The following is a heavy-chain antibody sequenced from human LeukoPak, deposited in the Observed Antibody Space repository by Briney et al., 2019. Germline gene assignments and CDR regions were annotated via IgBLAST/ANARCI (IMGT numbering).Heavy chain of an antibody. CDR3: TAAPNTTPGSLGH. D-gene: IGHD6-25*01. CDR1: GFSFSDYY. J-gene: IGHJ4*02. V-gene: IGHV3-11*01. CDR2: SSSSGSST. Sequence: GGSLRLSCAASGFSFSDYYMNWIRQAPGKGLEWVSYSSSSGSSTYYADPVKGRFTISRDCAKNALFLQMNSLRAEDTAVYYCTAAPNTTPGSLGHWGQGTLVTVSS.